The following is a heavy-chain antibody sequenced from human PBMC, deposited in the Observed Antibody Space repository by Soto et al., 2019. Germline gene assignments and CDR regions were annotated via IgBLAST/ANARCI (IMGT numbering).Heavy chain of an antibody. CDR2: IIPIFGTA. Sequence: QVQLVQSGAEVKKPGSSVKVSCKASGGTFSSYAISWVRQAPGQGLEWMGGIIPIFGTANYAQKFQGRVKITADESTSRAYMGLSSLRSEDTPVYYCARRYSYGLYNWFGPWGQGTLVTVSS. CDR3: ARRYSYGLYNWFGP. D-gene: IGHD5-18*01. V-gene: IGHV1-69*12. CDR1: GGTFSSYA. J-gene: IGHJ5*02.